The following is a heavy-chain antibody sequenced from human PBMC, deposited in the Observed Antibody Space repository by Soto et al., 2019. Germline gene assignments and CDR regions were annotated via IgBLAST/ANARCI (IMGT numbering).Heavy chain of an antibody. V-gene: IGHV5-51*01. D-gene: IGHD6-19*01. CDR3: ARPDSNGWYDY. Sequence: GESLKISCKASGYTFTSKWIAWVRRMPGKGLEWMAIVYPFDSDTRYSPSFQGQVTISADKSINTAYLQWSSLRASDTAIYYCARPDSNGWYDYWGQGTPVTVSS. J-gene: IGHJ4*02. CDR1: GYTFTSKW. CDR2: VYPFDSDT.